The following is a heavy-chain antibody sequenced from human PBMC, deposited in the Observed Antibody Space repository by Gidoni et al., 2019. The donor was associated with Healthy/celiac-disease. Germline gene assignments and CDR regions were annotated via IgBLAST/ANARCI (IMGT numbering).Heavy chain of an antibody. CDR1: GLTFSSYS. J-gene: IGHJ4*02. V-gene: IGHV3-48*01. CDR2: ISSSSSTI. CDR3: ARQLRPSYGSGRRIPTYFDY. Sequence: EVQLVESGGGLVQPGGSLRLSCAASGLTFSSYSMNWVRQAPGKGLEWVSYISSSSSTIYYADSVKGRFTISRDNAKNSLYLQMNSLRAEDTAVYYCARQLRPSYGSGRRIPTYFDYWGQGTLVTVSS. D-gene: IGHD3-10*01.